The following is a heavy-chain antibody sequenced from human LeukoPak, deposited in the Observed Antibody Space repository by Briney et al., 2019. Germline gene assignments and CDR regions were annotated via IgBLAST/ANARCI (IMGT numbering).Heavy chain of an antibody. V-gene: IGHV4-38-2*02. CDR3: ASEVATIEKDAFDI. CDR2: IYHSGRT. D-gene: IGHD5-24*01. CDR1: GYSISSGYY. J-gene: IGHJ3*02. Sequence: SETLSLTCTVSGYSISSGYYWGWIRQPPGMGLEWIGNIYHSGRTYYNPSLKSRVTISVDTSKNQFSLKLSSVTAADTAVYYCASEVATIEKDAFDIWGQGTMVTVSS.